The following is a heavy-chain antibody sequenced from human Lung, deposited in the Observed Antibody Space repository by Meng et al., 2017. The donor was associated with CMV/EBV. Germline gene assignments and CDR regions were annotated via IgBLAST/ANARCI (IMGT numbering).Heavy chain of an antibody. CDR2: INGKGGTI. V-gene: IGHV3-20*04. CDR1: GFTFGDFG. J-gene: IGHJ6*02. CDR3: VRGHTYVDYYFYGMDV. Sequence: GESLKISCAASGFTFGDFGMGWVRQAPGKGLEWVSGINGKGGTIGYADSVKGRFTISRDNGKNFLYLQMNSLRAEDTALYFCVRGHTYVDYYFYGMDVWGQGTXVTVSS. D-gene: IGHD5-18*01.